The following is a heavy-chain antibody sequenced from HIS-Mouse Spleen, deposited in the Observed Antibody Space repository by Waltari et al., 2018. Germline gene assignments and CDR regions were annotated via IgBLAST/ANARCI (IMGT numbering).Heavy chain of an antibody. J-gene: IGHJ2*01. V-gene: IGHV4-39*07. Sequence: QVQLVESGGGVVQPGRSLRLSCAASGFTFSSYGMHWVRQAPGKGLEGIGILHYSGGTYFNPSLKSRVTISVDTSKNQFSLKLSSVTAADTAVYYCAREIPYSSSWYDWYFDLWGRGTLVTVSS. CDR3: AREIPYSSSWYDWYFDL. CDR1: GFTFSSYG. CDR2: LHYSGGT. D-gene: IGHD6-13*01.